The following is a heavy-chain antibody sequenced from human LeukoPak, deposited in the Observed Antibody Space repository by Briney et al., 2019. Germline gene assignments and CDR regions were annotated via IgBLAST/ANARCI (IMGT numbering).Heavy chain of an antibody. CDR1: GFTFGDYA. V-gene: IGHV3-49*04. CDR2: IRSKAYGGTT. J-gene: IGHJ4*02. CDR3: TRARVVGAGTIDY. Sequence: GGSLRLSCTASGFTFGDYAMSWVRQAPGKGLEWVGFIRSKAYGGTTEYAASVKGRFTISREDSKSIAYLQMSSLKTEDTAMYYCTRARVVGAGTIDYWGQGTLVTVSS. D-gene: IGHD2-15*01.